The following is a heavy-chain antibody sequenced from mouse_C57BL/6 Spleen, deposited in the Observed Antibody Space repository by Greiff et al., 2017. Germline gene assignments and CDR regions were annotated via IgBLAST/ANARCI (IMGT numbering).Heavy chain of an antibody. J-gene: IGHJ1*03. CDR3: ARERDYGSSSYWYFDV. CDR2: IYPGSGST. CDR1: GYTFTSYW. Sequence: QVQLQQPGAELVKPGASVKMSCKASGYTFTSYWITWVKPRPGQGLEWIGDIYPGSGSTNYNEKFKSKATLTVDTSSSTAYMHLSSLTSEDSAVYYCARERDYGSSSYWYFDVWGTGTTVTVSS. D-gene: IGHD1-1*01. V-gene: IGHV1-55*01.